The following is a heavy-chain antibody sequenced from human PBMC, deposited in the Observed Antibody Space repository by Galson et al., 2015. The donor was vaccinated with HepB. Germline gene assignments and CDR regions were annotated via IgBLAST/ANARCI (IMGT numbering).Heavy chain of an antibody. J-gene: IGHJ6*03. Sequence: SCKASGYTFIAYYIHWVRQAPGQGLEWMGRINPHSGATKYAQNFQDRVAMTRDTSISTAYMELSGLRSDDTAVYYCARVNEQQLLPAYYYYMDVWGKGTTVTASS. CDR3: ARVNEQQLLPAYYYYMDV. CDR2: INPHSGAT. D-gene: IGHD6-13*01. CDR1: GYTFIAYY. V-gene: IGHV1-2*06.